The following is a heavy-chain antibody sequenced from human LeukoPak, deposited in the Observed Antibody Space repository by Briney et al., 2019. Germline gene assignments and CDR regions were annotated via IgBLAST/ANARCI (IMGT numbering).Heavy chain of an antibody. CDR2: INHSGST. J-gene: IGHJ6*03. Sequence: SETLSLTCAVYGGSFSGYYWSWIRQPPGKGLEWVGEINHSGSTNYNASLKSRVTISVDTSNNQFSLKLSSVTAADTAVYYCASARVNIVTHGYYYYYYYMDVWGKGTTVTVSS. CDR1: GGSFSGYY. CDR3: ASARVNIVTHGYYYYYYYMDV. D-gene: IGHD3-9*01. V-gene: IGHV4-34*01.